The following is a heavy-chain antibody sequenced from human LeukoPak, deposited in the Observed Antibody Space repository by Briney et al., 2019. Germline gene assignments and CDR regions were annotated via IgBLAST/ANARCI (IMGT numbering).Heavy chain of an antibody. CDR3: ARGAWGGIAVAGKAYAFDI. CDR2: ISYDGSNK. Sequence: GGSLRLSCAASGFTFSSFGMHWVRQAPGKGLEWVAVISYDGSNKYYADSVKGRFTISRDNSKNTLYLQMNSLRAEDTAVYYCARGAWGGIAVAGKAYAFDIWGQGTMVTVSS. V-gene: IGHV3-30*19. D-gene: IGHD6-19*01. J-gene: IGHJ3*02. CDR1: GFTFSSFG.